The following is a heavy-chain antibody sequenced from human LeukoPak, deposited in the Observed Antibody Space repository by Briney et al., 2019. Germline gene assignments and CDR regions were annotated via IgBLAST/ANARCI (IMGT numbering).Heavy chain of an antibody. CDR1: NGPINTYQ. D-gene: IGHD5-24*01. J-gene: IGHJ4*02. CDR3: ARRNGYNEYYFDY. Sequence: SETLSLTCTVSNGPINTYQWSWIRQPPGKGLEWIGNIHYSGSTNYNPSLKSRVTISVDTSKNQLSLKLSSVTAADTAVYYCARRNGYNEYYFDYWGQGTLVTVSS. CDR2: IHYSGST. V-gene: IGHV4-59*01.